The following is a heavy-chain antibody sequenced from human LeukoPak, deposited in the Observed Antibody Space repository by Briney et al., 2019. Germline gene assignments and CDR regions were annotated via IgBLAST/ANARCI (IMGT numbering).Heavy chain of an antibody. CDR1: GFTVSSKY. CDR3: ARDRSLTELLGAFDI. V-gene: IGHV3-48*03. CDR2: ISSSGSTI. Sequence: GGSLRLSCAASGFTVSSKYMSWVRQAPGKGLGWVSYISSSGSTIYYADSVKGRFTISRDNAKNSLYLQMNSLRAEDTAVYYCARDRSLTELLGAFDIWGQGTMVTVSS. J-gene: IGHJ3*02. D-gene: IGHD1-26*01.